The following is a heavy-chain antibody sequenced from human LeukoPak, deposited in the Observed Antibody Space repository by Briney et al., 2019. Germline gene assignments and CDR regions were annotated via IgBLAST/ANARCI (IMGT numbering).Heavy chain of an antibody. D-gene: IGHD2-21*02. CDR1: GFTFSDYY. J-gene: IGHJ4*02. Sequence: GGSLRLSCAASGFTFSDYYMSWIRQAPGKGLEWVSYISSSGSTIYYADSVKGRFTISRDNAKNSLYLQMNSLRAEDTAVYYCAKSLGSVVVTANDYWGQGTLVTVSS. V-gene: IGHV3-11*01. CDR2: ISSSGSTI. CDR3: AKSLGSVVVTANDY.